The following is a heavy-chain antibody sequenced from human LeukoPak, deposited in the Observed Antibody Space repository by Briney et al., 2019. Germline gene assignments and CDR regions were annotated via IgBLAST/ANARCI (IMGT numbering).Heavy chain of an antibody. J-gene: IGHJ5*02. V-gene: IGHV3-9*01. CDR2: ISWNSGSI. CDR3: AKDRSSHLRGWFDP. CDR1: GFTFYDYA. Sequence: PGGSLRLSCAASGFTFYDYAMHWVRHAPGKGLEWVSGISWNSGSIGYADSVKGRFTISRDNAKNSLYLQMNSLRAEDTALYYCAKDRSSHLRGWFDPWGQGTLVTVSS. D-gene: IGHD3-3*01.